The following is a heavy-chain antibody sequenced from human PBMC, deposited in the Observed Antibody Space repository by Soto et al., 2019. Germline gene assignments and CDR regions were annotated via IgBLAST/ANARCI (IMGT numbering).Heavy chain of an antibody. CDR2: INPSGGST. D-gene: IGHD2-2*01. V-gene: IGHV1-46*01. J-gene: IGHJ6*02. Sequence: ASVKGACKASVYAFSGYAISCVRQAPGQGLEWMGIINPSGGSTSYAQKFQGRVTMTRDTSTSTVYMELSSLRSEDTAVYYCARDKRYCISTSCYAPYYYYSYGMDVWGQGTPVTVS. CDR1: VYAFSGYA. CDR3: ARDKRYCISTSCYAPYYYYSYGMDV.